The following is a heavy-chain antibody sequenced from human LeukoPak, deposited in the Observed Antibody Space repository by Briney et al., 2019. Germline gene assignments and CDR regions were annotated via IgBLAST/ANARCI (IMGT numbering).Heavy chain of an antibody. CDR3: AIGGDSTTSCYRCFDY. Sequence: GESLKISCKGSGYRFTSYCIGWVRQMPGKGLEWIGLYYPDGSDTRYSPSFQGQVTISADKSISTAYLQWSSLKASDTAMYYCAIGGDSTTSCYRCFDYWGQGTLVTVSS. D-gene: IGHD2-2*02. CDR1: GYRFTSYC. V-gene: IGHV5-51*01. J-gene: IGHJ4*02. CDR2: YYPDGSDT.